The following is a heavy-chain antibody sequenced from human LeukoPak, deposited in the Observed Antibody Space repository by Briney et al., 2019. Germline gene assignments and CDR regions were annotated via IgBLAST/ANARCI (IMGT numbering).Heavy chain of an antibody. CDR3: AIKGGGYPYYFDT. V-gene: IGHV1-46*01. CDR1: GYTFTSYY. Sequence: ASVKVSCKASGYTFTSYYMHWVRQAPGQGLEWMGIINPSGGSTNYAQKFQGRVTITADESTSTAYMELSSLRSEDTAVYYCAIKGGGYPYYFDTWAREPWSPSPQ. CDR2: INPSGGST. D-gene: IGHD3-16*01. J-gene: IGHJ4*02.